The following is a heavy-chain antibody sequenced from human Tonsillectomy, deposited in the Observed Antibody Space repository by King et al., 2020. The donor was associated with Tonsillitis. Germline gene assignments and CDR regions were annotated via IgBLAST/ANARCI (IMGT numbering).Heavy chain of an antibody. CDR3: ATLLWFGEAAEYFQH. Sequence: QLVQSGAEVKKPGASVKVSCKASGYTFTSYYMHWVRQAPGQGLEWMGIINPSGGSTSYAQKFQGRVTMTRDTSTSTVYMELSSLRSEETAVYYCATLLWFGEAAEYFQHWGQGTLVTVSS. V-gene: IGHV1-46*01. CDR1: GYTFTSYY. D-gene: IGHD3-10*01. CDR2: INPSGGST. J-gene: IGHJ1*01.